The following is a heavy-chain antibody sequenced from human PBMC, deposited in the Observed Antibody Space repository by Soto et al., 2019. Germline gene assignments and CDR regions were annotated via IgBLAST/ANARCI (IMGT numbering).Heavy chain of an antibody. CDR1: GDSISSGDHY. Sequence: QVHLQESGPGVVKPSETLSLTCSVSGDSISSGDHYWSWVRQPPGKALEWIGYVEHIEHTYFNPSLRGRVLISVDTSKNHFSLRLSSVTAADTALYYCAREVGACFGADCYRLFDSWGQGTLVTVSS. V-gene: IGHV4-30-4*01. J-gene: IGHJ5*01. CDR3: AREVGACFGADCYRLFDS. CDR2: VEHIEHT. D-gene: IGHD2-21*02.